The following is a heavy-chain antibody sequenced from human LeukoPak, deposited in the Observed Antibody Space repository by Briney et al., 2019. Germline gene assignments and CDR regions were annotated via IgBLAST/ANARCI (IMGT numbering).Heavy chain of an antibody. D-gene: IGHD6-25*01. CDR3: ARGCFSSGLGYFDL. CDR2: IYYSGST. J-gene: IGHJ2*01. V-gene: IGHV4-59*01. CDR1: GGSISSYY. Sequence: SETLSLTCTVSGGSISSYYWSWIRQPPGKGLEWIGRIYYSGSTNYNPSLKSRVTISVDTSKNQFSLKLSSVTAADTAVYYCARGCFSSGLGYFDLWGRGTLVTVSS.